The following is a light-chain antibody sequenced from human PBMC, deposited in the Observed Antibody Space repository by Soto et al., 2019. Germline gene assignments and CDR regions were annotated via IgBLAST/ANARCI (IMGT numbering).Light chain of an antibody. J-gene: IGKJ4*01. CDR3: QQGSNWPPLT. CDR1: QSISRW. V-gene: IGKV1-5*01. Sequence: DIQITQSPSSLSASVGDRVTITCRASQSISRWLAWYQQKPGKAPKLLIYDASTLESGVPSRFSGSGSGTEFTLAISSLQPDDFALYYCQQGSNWPPLTFGGGTKVDIK. CDR2: DAS.